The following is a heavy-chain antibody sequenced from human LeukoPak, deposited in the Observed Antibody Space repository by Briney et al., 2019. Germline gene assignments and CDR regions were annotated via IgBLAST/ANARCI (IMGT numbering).Heavy chain of an antibody. CDR3: ASPRSIAAQMDFDY. Sequence: SETLSLTCAVYGGSFSGYYWSWIRQPPGKGLEWIGEINHSGSTNYNPSLKSRVTISVDTSKNQFSLKLSSVTAADTAVYYCASPRSIAAQMDFDYWGQGTLVTVSS. J-gene: IGHJ4*02. CDR2: INHSGST. D-gene: IGHD6-6*01. CDR1: GGSFSGYY. V-gene: IGHV4-34*01.